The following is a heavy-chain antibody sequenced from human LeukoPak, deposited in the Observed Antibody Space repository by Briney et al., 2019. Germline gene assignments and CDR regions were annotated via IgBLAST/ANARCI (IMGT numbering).Heavy chain of an antibody. Sequence: AGGSLRLSCAASGFTLSNSWMHWVRQAPGKELVWVSRVDPDGNTDYADSVKGRFTISRDNAKNTLYLQMNSLRAEDTAVYRCARDVRGPYDFWGQGTLVTVSS. D-gene: IGHD2/OR15-2a*01. CDR2: VDPDGNT. CDR1: GFTLSNSW. J-gene: IGHJ4*02. V-gene: IGHV3-74*01. CDR3: ARDVRGPYDF.